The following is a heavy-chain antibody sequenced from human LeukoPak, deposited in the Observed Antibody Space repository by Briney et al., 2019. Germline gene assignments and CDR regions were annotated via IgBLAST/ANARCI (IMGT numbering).Heavy chain of an antibody. CDR3: ARSYSGGAVNFDY. J-gene: IGHJ4*02. V-gene: IGHV5-51*01. D-gene: IGHD2-15*01. CDR2: IYPGDSDT. Sequence: GESLKISCKGSGYSFTNYWIGWVRQMPGKGLEWMGIIYPGDSDTRYSPSFQGQVTIPADKSISTAYLQWISLKASDTAMYYCARSYSGGAVNFDYWGQGPWSPSPQ. CDR1: GYSFTNYW.